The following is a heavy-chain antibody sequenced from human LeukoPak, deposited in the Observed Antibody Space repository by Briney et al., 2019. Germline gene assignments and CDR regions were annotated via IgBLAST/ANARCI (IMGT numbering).Heavy chain of an antibody. CDR3: ASQHTSWCFDY. V-gene: IGHV3-33*01. J-gene: IGHJ4*02. CDR1: GFTSSSDG. D-gene: IGHD6-13*01. Sequence: GGSLRLSCAASGFTSSSDGMHWGREAPGKGLERGAVIWYDGSNKYYADSVKGRFTISRDNSKNTLYLQMNSLRAEDTAVYYCASQHTSWCFDYWGQGTLVTVSS. CDR2: IWYDGSNK.